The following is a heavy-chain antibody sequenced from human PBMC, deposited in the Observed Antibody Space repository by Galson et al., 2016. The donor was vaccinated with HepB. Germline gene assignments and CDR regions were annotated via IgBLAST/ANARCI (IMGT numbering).Heavy chain of an antibody. J-gene: IGHJ4*02. Sequence: SLRLSCAASGFTVSGKFMTWVRQAPGKGLEWVSFSYNADNRYYAESVKGRFTTSRDNSQNNFFPQMNSLRAEDKAVYYCASLQRRDLVIVPTAISFDLWGQGTLVTVSS. V-gene: IGHV3-53*01. D-gene: IGHD2-2*01. CDR2: SYNADNR. CDR1: GFTVSGKF. CDR3: ASLQRRDLVIVPTAISFDL.